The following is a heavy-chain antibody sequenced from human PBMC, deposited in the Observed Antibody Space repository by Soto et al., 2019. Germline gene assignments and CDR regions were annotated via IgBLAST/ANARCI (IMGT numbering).Heavy chain of an antibody. CDR2: IFYTGTT. J-gene: IGHJ5*02. V-gene: IGHV4-39*02. CDR3: ARLVVVAPVANA. CDR1: GGSINYNSYY. D-gene: IGHD2-2*01. Sequence: SETLSLTCSVSGGSINYNSYYWGWIRQPPGKGLEWVGGIFYTGTTYYSPSLKDRVTISVDTSKNSSSLNLTSVTAADTAVYFCARLVVVAPVANAWGQGXLVTVYS.